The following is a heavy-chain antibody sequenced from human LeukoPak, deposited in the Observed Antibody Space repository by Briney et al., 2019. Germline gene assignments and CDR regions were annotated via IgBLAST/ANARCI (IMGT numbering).Heavy chain of an antibody. V-gene: IGHV3-23*01. D-gene: IGHD1-26*01. Sequence: GGSLRLSCAASGFHFSSYAMSWVRQAPGKGLEWDAAISGSLGNTYYADAVKGRFTISRDNSRDTLHMQMNSLRVEDTAVFYCAKGIVGPTNSWFDYWGQGILVTVSS. CDR3: AKGIVGPTNSWFDY. CDR1: GFHFSSYA. CDR2: ISGSLGNT. J-gene: IGHJ5*01.